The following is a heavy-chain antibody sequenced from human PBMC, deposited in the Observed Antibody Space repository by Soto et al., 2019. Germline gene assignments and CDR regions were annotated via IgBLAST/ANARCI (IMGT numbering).Heavy chain of an antibody. Sequence: SVKVSCKASGGTFSSYTISWVRQAPGQGLEWMGRIIPILGIANYAQKFQGRVTITADKSMSTAYMELSSLRSEDTAVYYCAREDCSGGSCYPTDAFDIWGQGTVVTVSS. V-gene: IGHV1-69*04. CDR1: GGTFSSYT. CDR2: IIPILGIA. CDR3: AREDCSGGSCYPTDAFDI. D-gene: IGHD2-15*01. J-gene: IGHJ3*02.